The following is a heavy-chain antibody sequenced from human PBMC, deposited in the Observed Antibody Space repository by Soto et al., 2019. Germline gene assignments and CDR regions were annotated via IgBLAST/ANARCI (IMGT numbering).Heavy chain of an antibody. CDR2: INPSVGST. J-gene: IGHJ4*02. Sequence: QVQLVQSGAEVRKPGASVKVSCKASGYTFTTYNMHWVRQAPGHGLEWMGVINPSVGSTSYAQKFKDSVTMTRDTSMSTVYMELSCLSSEETAVYYGARAGAGHFDSWGQGTLVTVSS. V-gene: IGHV1-46*01. CDR3: ARAGAGHFDS. CDR1: GYTFTTYN.